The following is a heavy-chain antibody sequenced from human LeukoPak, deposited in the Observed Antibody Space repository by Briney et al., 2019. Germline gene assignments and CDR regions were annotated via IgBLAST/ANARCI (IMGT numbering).Heavy chain of an antibody. CDR2: ISVSGTYT. V-gene: IGHV3-23*01. Sequence: QTGGSLRLSCAASGFTFSSCAMIWVRQAPGKGLEWVSSISVSGTYTYYADSVKGRFTISRDNSKNTLYLQMNSLRAEDTAVYYCAKGSCIDTNCQTRLGLDYWGQGTLVTVSS. CDR3: AKGSCIDTNCQTRLGLDY. J-gene: IGHJ4*01. D-gene: IGHD7-27*01. CDR1: GFTFSSCA.